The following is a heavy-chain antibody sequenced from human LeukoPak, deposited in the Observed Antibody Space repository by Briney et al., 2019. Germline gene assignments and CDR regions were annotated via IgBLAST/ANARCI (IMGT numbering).Heavy chain of an antibody. J-gene: IGHJ6*04. Sequence: SQTLSLTCTVSGGSISSGGYYWSWIRQPPGKGLEWIGYIYHSGSTYYNPSLKSRVTISVDRSKNQFSLKLSSVTAADTAVYYCARDSDSSGPKSMDVWGKGTTVTVSS. V-gene: IGHV4-30-2*01. CDR3: ARDSDSSGPKSMDV. CDR2: IYHSGST. CDR1: GGSISSGGYY. D-gene: IGHD3-22*01.